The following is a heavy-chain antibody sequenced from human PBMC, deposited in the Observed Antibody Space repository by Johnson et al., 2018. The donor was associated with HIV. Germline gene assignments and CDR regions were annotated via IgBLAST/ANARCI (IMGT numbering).Heavy chain of an antibody. D-gene: IGHD3-10*01. Sequence: VQLVESGGGLVQPGRSLRLSCAASGFTFSSYAMHWVRQAPGKGLEWVGRIRNKPSSYSTEYAASVKGRFTVSRDYSKNSVYLQMSSLKTEDTAVYYCTRDRDGVGVSWGQGTLVTVSS. CDR1: GFTFSSYA. J-gene: IGHJ3*01. CDR2: IRNKPSSYST. V-gene: IGHV3-72*01. CDR3: TRDRDGVGVS.